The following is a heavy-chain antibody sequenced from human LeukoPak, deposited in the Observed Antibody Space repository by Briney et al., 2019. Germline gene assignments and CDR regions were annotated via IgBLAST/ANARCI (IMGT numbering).Heavy chain of an antibody. D-gene: IGHD3-22*01. Sequence: SETLSLTCTVSGDPISSGPYYWGWVRQPPGTGLEWLWNIYYGENTYYNPSLKSRVTISIDTSNNQFYLKLSSLTAADTAVYYCARRDDSSGYHKIFDYWGQGTLVTVSS. J-gene: IGHJ4*02. V-gene: IGHV4-39*01. CDR1: GDPISSGPYY. CDR3: ARRDDSSGYHKIFDY. CDR2: IYYGENT.